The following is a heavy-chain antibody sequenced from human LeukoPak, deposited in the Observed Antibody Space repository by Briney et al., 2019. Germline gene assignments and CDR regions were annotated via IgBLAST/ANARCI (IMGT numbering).Heavy chain of an antibody. CDR2: IDPNSGVT. J-gene: IGHJ4*02. D-gene: IGHD3-10*01. CDR1: GYTFTGYY. CDR3: ARDHYYGSGSYYNVFDY. Sequence: AASVKVPCKASGYTFTGYYMHWVRQAPGQGLEWMGRIDPNSGVTNYAQNFQGRVTMTRDTSITTAYMDLSGLRSDDTAVYYCARDHYYGSGSYYNVFDYWGQGTLVTVSS. V-gene: IGHV1-2*06.